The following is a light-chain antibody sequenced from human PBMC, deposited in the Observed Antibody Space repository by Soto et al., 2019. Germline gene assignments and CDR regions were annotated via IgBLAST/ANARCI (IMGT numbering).Light chain of an antibody. CDR1: SSDVGGSNF. J-gene: IGLJ1*01. CDR2: DVA. Sequence: QSALTQPASVSDSPGQSITISCTGTSSDVGGSNFVSWYQQHPGKPPKLIIYDVANRPSGVSNRVSGSKSGSTASLLISRLQTEDEAAYYCVSYTSSTTYVFGTGTKVTVL. V-gene: IGLV2-14*03. CDR3: VSYTSSTTYV.